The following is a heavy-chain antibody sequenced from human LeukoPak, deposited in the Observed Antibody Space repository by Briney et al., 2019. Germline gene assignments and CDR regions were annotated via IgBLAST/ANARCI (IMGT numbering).Heavy chain of an antibody. J-gene: IGHJ4*02. CDR2: ISGSGGRT. Sequence: GGSLRLSCAASGFTFSSYAMSWVRQAPGKGLEWVSAISGSGGRTYYADSVEGRFTNSRDNSKNTLYLQMDSLRAEDTAVYYCAKDWELLPYYFDYWGQGTLVTVSS. CDR3: AKDWELLPYYFDY. D-gene: IGHD1-26*01. V-gene: IGHV3-23*01. CDR1: GFTFSSYA.